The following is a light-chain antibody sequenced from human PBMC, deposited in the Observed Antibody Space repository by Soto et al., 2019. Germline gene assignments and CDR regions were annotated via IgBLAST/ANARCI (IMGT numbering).Light chain of an antibody. CDR1: QSVSRY. CDR2: GAS. Sequence: EVVLTQSPGTLSLSPGERATLSCRASQSVSRYLAWYQQKPGQAPRVLIYGASSRATGIPDRFSGSGSGTDFTLTINRLETEDFVVYYCQHYGDSPWTFGQGTKVEIK. V-gene: IGKV3-20*01. J-gene: IGKJ1*01. CDR3: QHYGDSPWT.